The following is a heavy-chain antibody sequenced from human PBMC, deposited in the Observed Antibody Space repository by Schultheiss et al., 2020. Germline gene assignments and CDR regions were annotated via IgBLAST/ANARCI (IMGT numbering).Heavy chain of an antibody. CDR2: IYSSGST. J-gene: IGHJ4*02. Sequence: SETLSLTCTVSGGSISSYYWSWIRQPPGKGLEFIGWIYSSGSTNYNPSLKSRVTISVDTSKNQFSLKLSSVTAADTAVYYCARESYALRDFDYWGQGTPVTVSS. V-gene: IGHV4-59*01. CDR1: GGSISSYY. D-gene: IGHD3-16*01. CDR3: ARESYALRDFDY.